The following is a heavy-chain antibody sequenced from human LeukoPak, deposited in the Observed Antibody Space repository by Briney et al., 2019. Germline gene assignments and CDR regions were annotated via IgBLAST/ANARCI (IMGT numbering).Heavy chain of an antibody. V-gene: IGHV1-69*05. D-gene: IGHD2-15*01. J-gene: IGHJ4*02. CDR2: IIPIFGTA. CDR3: VGTGYCSGGSCYSSDFDY. CDR1: GGTFSSYA. Sequence: SVKVSCKASGGTFSSYAISWVRQAPGQGLECMGGIIPIFGTANYAQKFQGRVTITTDESTSTAYMELSSLRSEDTAVYYCVGTGYCSGGSCYSSDFDYWGQGTLVTVSS.